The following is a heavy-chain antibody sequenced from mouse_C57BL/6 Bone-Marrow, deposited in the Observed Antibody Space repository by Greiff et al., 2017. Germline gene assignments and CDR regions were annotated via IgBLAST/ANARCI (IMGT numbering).Heavy chain of an antibody. Sequence: VQLQQSGAELVRPGASVKLSCTASGFNIKDDYMHWVKQRPEQGLEWIGWIDPENGDTEYASKVQGKATITADTSSNTAYLQLSSLTSEDTAVYYCTTDYYYGSSLFAYWGQGTLVTVSA. J-gene: IGHJ3*01. D-gene: IGHD1-1*01. CDR2: IDPENGDT. CDR3: TTDYYYGSSLFAY. V-gene: IGHV14-4*01. CDR1: GFNIKDDY.